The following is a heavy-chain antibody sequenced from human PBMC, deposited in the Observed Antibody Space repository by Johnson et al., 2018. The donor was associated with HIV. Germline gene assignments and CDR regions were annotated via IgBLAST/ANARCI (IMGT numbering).Heavy chain of an antibody. J-gene: IGHJ3*02. CDR3: ARAEAPYSTSRAFDI. V-gene: IGHV3-11*04. D-gene: IGHD6-6*01. CDR2: ISSSGSTI. Sequence: QVQLVESGGGLVKPGGSLRLSCAASGFTFSDYYMSWIRQAPGKGLEWVSYISSSGSTIYYADSVKGRFTISRDNTKKSLYLQMNSLRAEDTAVYYCARAEAPYSTSRAFDIWGQGTMVTVSS. CDR1: GFTFSDYY.